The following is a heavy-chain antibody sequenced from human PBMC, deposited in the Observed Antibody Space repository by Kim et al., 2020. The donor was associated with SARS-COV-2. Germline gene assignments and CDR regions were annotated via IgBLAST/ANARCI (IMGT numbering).Heavy chain of an antibody. J-gene: IGHJ5*02. V-gene: IGHV3-11*01. D-gene: IGHD1-1*01. CDR1: GFTFSDYY. Sequence: GGSLRLSFAASGFTFSDYYMSWIRQAPGKGLDWVSYISSSGSTIYYADSVKGRFTISRDNAKNSLYLQMNSLRAEDTAVYYCARDYEDWNESNWFDPWGQGTLVTVSS. CDR3: ARDYEDWNESNWFDP. CDR2: ISSSGSTI.